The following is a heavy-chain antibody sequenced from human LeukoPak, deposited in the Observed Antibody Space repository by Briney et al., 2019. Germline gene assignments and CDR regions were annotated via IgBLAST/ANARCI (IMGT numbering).Heavy chain of an antibody. V-gene: IGHV5-51*01. J-gene: IGHJ4*02. CDR3: ARRDISGWYYFDY. CDR1: GYSFTNYW. CDR2: IYPGDSDA. D-gene: IGHD6-19*01. Sequence: PGESLKISCKGSGYSFTNYWIGWVRQMPGKGLEWMGIIYPGDSDARYSPSFQGQVTISADKSITTAYLQWSSPKASDSAMYYCARRDISGWYYFDYWGQGTLVTVSS.